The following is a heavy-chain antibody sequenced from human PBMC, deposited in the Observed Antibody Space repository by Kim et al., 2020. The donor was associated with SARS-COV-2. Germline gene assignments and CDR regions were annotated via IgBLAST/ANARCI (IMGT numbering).Heavy chain of an antibody. Sequence: GGSLRLSCTTSGFTFTGYAMSWVRQAPGKGLEWVSSIDGSDGTTYFADSVKGRFTISRDNSKNTLYLQMSTLRADDTAVYYCVKGGWGSIWDHWGQGTLVTVAS. CDR3: VKGGWGSIWDH. CDR1: GFTFTGYA. J-gene: IGHJ4*02. V-gene: IGHV3-23*01. D-gene: IGHD2-21*01. CDR2: IDGSDGTT.